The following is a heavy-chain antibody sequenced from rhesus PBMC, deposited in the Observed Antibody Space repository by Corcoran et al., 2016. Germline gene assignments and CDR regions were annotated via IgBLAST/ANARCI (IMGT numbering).Heavy chain of an antibody. CDR3: ARFVGGSRYYFDY. J-gene: IGHJ4*01. CDR1: GYSISSGYY. V-gene: IGHV4-99*01. Sequence: QVQLQESGPGLVKPSETLSLTCAVSGYSISSGYYWGWIRQPPGKGLEYIGYISGSSGSTYYNPTRKSRVTISKDPSKNQFSLKLSSVTAADTAVYYCARFVGGSRYYFDYWGQGVLVTVSS. D-gene: IGHD3-16*01. CDR2: ISGSSGST.